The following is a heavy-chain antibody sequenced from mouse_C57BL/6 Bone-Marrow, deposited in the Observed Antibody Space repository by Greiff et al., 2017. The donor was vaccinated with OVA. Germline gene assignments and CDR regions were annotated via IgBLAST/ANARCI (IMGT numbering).Heavy chain of an antibody. J-gene: IGHJ4*01. CDR1: GYTFTSYW. CDR3: ARDYCGSSSYAMDY. CDR2: IYPSDSET. V-gene: IGHV1-61*01. D-gene: IGHD1-1*01. Sequence: VQLQQPGAELVRPGSSVKLSCKASGYTFTSYWMDWVKQRPGQGLEWIGNIYPSDSETHYNQKFKDKATLTVDKSSSTAYMQLSSLTSEDSAVYYCARDYCGSSSYAMDYWGQGTSVTVSS.